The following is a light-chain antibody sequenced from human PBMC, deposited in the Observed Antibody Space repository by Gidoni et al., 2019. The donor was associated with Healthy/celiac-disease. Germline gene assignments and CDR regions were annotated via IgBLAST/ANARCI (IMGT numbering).Light chain of an antibody. CDR2: WAS. CDR1: QSVLYSSNNKNY. CDR3: QQYYSTPQT. Sequence: DIVMTQSPDSLAVSLGERATINCESSQSVLYSSNNKNYLAWYQQKPGQPPKLLIYWASTRESGVPDRFSGSGSGTDFTLTISSLQAEDVAVYYCQQYYSTPQTFXGXTKVEIK. J-gene: IGKJ4*01. V-gene: IGKV4-1*01.